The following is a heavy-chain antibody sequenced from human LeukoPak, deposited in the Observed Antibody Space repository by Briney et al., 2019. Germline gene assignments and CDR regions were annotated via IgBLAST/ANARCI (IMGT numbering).Heavy chain of an antibody. CDR1: GYTHTELS. CDR2: FDPEDGET. J-gene: IGHJ5*02. Sequence: ASVKVSCKPSGYTHTELSMNSVRQAPRKGLEWMGGFDPEDGETIYAQKFKGRVTMTDDTSTDTAYMELSSLRSEDTAVYYCATSYPYCSSTSCYVVDNWFDPWGQGTLVTVSS. CDR3: ATSYPYCSSTSCYVVDNWFDP. D-gene: IGHD2-2*01. V-gene: IGHV1-24*01.